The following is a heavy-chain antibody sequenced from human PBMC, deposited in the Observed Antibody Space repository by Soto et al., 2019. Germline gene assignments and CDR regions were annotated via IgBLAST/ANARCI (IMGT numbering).Heavy chain of an antibody. Sequence: SETLSLTCTVSGGSISTYYWNWIRQPPGKGLEWIGYLYYTGITNYNPSLKSRVTISVDKSKNQFSLKLTSVTAADTAVYYCARDRDYDFWSGLDPWGRGKLVTVSS. CDR2: LYYTGIT. J-gene: IGHJ5*02. CDR3: ARDRDYDFWSGLDP. D-gene: IGHD3-3*01. V-gene: IGHV4-59*01. CDR1: GGSISTYY.